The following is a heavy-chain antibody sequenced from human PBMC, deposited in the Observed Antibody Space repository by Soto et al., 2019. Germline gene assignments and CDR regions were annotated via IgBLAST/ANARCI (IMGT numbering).Heavy chain of an antibody. D-gene: IGHD4-17*01. CDR2: IYYSGSA. Sequence: SETLSLTCTVSGGSISSYYWSWIRQPPGKGLEWIGYIYYSGSANYNPSLKSRVTIAVDTSKIQFSLKLISVTAADTAVYYCARASFSNDYGDYWYFDLWGRGTLVTVSS. CDR3: ARASFSNDYGDYWYFDL. CDR1: GGSISSYY. J-gene: IGHJ2*01. V-gene: IGHV4-59*01.